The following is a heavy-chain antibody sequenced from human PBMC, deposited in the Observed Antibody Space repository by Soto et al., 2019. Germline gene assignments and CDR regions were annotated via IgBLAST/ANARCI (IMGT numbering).Heavy chain of an antibody. Sequence: GGSLRLSCAASGFTFNNFALSWVRQAPGKGLEWVSAISGGGDTTYYADSVKGRFTISRDNSKNTLYLQMNSLRAEDTAVYYCARDGSGSYDFWSGYYSGYYYYYMDVWGKGTTVTVSS. CDR3: ARDGSGSYDFWSGYYSGYYYYYMDV. CDR2: ISGGGDTT. J-gene: IGHJ6*03. D-gene: IGHD3-3*01. CDR1: GFTFNNFA. V-gene: IGHV3-23*01.